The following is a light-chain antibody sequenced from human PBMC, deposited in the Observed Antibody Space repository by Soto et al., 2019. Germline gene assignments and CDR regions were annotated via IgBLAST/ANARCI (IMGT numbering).Light chain of an antibody. V-gene: IGKV3-15*01. CDR1: QSLTRN. CDR2: EAS. CDR3: QQYNNWPPYT. Sequence: EIVLTQSPATLSVSPGERVALSCRASQSLTRNLAWYQQKPGQAPRLLIYEASTRATGIPGRFSGSGSGTEFTLTISSLQSEDFEVYYCQQYNNWPPYTFGQGTKVDIK. J-gene: IGKJ2*01.